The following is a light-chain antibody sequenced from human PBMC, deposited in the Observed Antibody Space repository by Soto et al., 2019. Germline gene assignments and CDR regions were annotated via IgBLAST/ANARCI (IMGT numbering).Light chain of an antibody. CDR2: DVS. V-gene: IGLV2-14*01. Sequence: QSVLTKPASVSGSPGQSITISCTGTRSDVGGYNYVSWYQQHPGKAPKLIIYDVSNRPSGVSNRFSGSKSGNTASLTISGLQAEDEADYYCSSYTSSSPYVFGTGTKVTVL. CDR1: RSDVGGYNY. J-gene: IGLJ1*01. CDR3: SSYTSSSPYV.